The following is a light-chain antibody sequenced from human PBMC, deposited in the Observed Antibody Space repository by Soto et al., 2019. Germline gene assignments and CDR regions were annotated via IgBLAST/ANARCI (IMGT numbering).Light chain of an antibody. CDR1: SSDVGSYNR. V-gene: IGLV2-18*02. J-gene: IGLJ1*01. CDR2: DVS. CDR3: SSYTSSSTYV. Sequence: QSALTQPASVSGSPGQSITISCTGTSSDVGSYNRVSWYQQPPGTAPKVMIYDVSNRPSGVSDRFSGSKSGNTASLTISGLQAEDESDYYCSSYTSSSTYVFGTGTKVTVL.